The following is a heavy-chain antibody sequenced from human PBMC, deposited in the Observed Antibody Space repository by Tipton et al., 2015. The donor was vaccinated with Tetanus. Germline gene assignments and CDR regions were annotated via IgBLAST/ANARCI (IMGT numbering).Heavy chain of an antibody. CDR3: ARDYTSYYAYYGMDV. J-gene: IGHJ6*02. D-gene: IGHD3-3*01. V-gene: IGHV5-51*01. CDR1: GYRFSSYW. CDR2: IYPGDSDT. Sequence: VQLVQSGAEVKEAGESLRISCKASGYRFSSYWIAWVRQMPGKGLEWVGLIYPGDSDTKISPSFRGQVTFSVDKSITTAYLQWSSLRAEDTAVYYCARDYTSYYAYYGMDVWGQGTTVTVSS.